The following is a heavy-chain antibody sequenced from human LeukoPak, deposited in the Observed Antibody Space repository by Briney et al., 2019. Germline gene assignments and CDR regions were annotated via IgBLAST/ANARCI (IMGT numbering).Heavy chain of an antibody. CDR1: GFTFDDYA. CDR2: ISWNSGNI. V-gene: IGHV3-9*01. J-gene: IGHJ4*02. D-gene: IGHD3-10*01. CDR3: AKDKIFGGELDY. Sequence: PGRSLRLSCAASGFTFDDYAMHWVRQAPGKGLEWVSGISWNSGNIGYADSVKGRFTISRDNAKNSLYLQMNSLRTEDTALYYCAKDKIFGGELDYWGQGTLVTVSS.